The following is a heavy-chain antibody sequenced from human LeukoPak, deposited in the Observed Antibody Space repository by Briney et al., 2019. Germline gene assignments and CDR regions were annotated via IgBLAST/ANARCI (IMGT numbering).Heavy chain of an antibody. D-gene: IGHD5-24*01. CDR3: ARQRFLDY. CDR1: GFTFSSYS. J-gene: IGHJ4*02. V-gene: IGHV3-48*04. Sequence: GGSLRLSCAASGFTFSSYSMNWVRQAPGKGLEWVSYISNSGLTIYYVDSVKGRFTISRDNAKNSLYLQMNSLRAEDTAVYYCARQRFLDYWGQGTLVTVSS. CDR2: ISNSGLTI.